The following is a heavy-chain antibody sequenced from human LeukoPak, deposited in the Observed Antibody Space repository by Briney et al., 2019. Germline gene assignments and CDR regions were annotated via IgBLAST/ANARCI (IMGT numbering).Heavy chain of an antibody. CDR3: ARGWLNYYYGMDV. V-gene: IGHV3-33*01. Sequence: GGSLGLSCAASGFTFSSYGIHWVRQAPGKGLEWVAVIWYDGSNKYYADSVKGRFTISRDNSKNTLYLQMNSLRAEDTAVYYCARGWLNYYYGMDVWGQGNTVTVSS. CDR1: GFTFSSYG. D-gene: IGHD5-12*01. CDR2: IWYDGSNK. J-gene: IGHJ6*02.